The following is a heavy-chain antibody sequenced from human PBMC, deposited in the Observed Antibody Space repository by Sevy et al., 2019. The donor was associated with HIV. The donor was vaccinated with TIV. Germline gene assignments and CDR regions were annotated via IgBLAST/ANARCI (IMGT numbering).Heavy chain of an antibody. Sequence: GGSLRLSCAASGFTFSTYWMTWVRQAPGKGLEWVANIREDGTEKYYVDSVKGRFTMSRDNAKDSLYLQMNSLRTEDTAVYYCASPLHYYDSPSAYWGQGTQVTVSS. CDR1: GFTFSTYW. D-gene: IGHD3-22*01. CDR2: IREDGTEK. V-gene: IGHV3-7*01. CDR3: ASPLHYYDSPSAY. J-gene: IGHJ4*02.